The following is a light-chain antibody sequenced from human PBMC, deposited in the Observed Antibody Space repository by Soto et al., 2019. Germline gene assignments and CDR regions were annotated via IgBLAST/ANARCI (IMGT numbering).Light chain of an antibody. CDR2: DTT. CDR1: TGAVTNGHY. Sequence: QAVVTHEPSLTVSPGGTVTLTCGSSTGAVTNGHYPYWFQQKPGQAPRTLIYDTTNRHSWTPARFSGSLLGGKAALTLSGAQTEDEAEYYCLLSYNGPYVFGTGTKVTVL. J-gene: IGLJ1*01. V-gene: IGLV7-46*01. CDR3: LLSYNGPYV.